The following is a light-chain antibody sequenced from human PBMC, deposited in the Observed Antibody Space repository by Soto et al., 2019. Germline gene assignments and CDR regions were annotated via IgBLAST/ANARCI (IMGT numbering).Light chain of an antibody. J-gene: IGKJ4*01. Sequence: PGEIAPLSCRASQSVSSNYLAWYQQKPGQTPKVLIYRASTRATGIPDRFSGSGSGTDFTLTISRLEAEDFAVYYCQQYGSSPLTFGGGTKVDIK. CDR1: QSVSSNY. V-gene: IGKV3-20*01. CDR3: QQYGSSPLT. CDR2: RAS.